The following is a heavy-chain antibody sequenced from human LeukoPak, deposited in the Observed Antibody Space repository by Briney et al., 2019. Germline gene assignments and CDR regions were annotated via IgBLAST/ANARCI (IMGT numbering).Heavy chain of an antibody. J-gene: IGHJ4*02. CDR3: AKDRGTTVVTYYFDF. V-gene: IGHV3-23*01. Sequence: PGGSLRLSFAASGFTISSYVMSGVRQAPGKGVEWVSAISGSGGSKYYADSVKGPFTISRDNSKNNLYLKMNSLRDEDTDVYYCAKDRGTTVVTYYFDFWGQGTLVTVSS. CDR2: ISGSGGSK. CDR1: GFTISSYV. D-gene: IGHD4-23*01.